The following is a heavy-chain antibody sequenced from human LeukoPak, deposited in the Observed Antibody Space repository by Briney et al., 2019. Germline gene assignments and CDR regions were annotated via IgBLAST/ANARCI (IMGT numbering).Heavy chain of an antibody. CDR1: GYTFTNYA. D-gene: IGHD2-15*01. Sequence: ASVKVSCKGSGYTFTNYAVHWVRQAPGQRLEWLGWINPGNGDTKYSQNFQGRVTVTSDTSAATAYVELNSLTSGDTAVYYCARERWHCRVNCYSVYYYALDVWGQGTTVTVSS. J-gene: IGHJ6*02. V-gene: IGHV1-3*01. CDR2: INPGNGDT. CDR3: ARERWHCRVNCYSVYYYALDV.